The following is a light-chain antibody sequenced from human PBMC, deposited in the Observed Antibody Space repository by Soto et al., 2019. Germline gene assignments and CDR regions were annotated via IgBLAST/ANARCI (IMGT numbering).Light chain of an antibody. CDR1: QGVGGT. J-gene: IGKJ4*01. Sequence: VMSLSPAILSVFRLETVTLPCSGSQGVGGTLAWYQRKSSQNRRLLIYGASTRATGIPARLSGSGSGTEITLTIDSLWSEDFAFYYCQRYNNWPRNFGGGTKGDIK. V-gene: IGKV3-15*01. CDR2: GAS. CDR3: QRYNNWPRN.